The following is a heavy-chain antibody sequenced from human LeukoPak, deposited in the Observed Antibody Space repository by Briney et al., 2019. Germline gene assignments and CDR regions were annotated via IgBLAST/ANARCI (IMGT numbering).Heavy chain of an antibody. CDR3: ARDRDYSSSSSDY. J-gene: IGHJ4*02. CDR2: INPNTGGT. D-gene: IGHD6-6*01. CDR1: GYPFTNKY. Sequence: ASVKVYCKASGYPFTNKYIHWVRQAPGQGLEWMGWINPNTGGTNYAQKFQGSVTMSRDTSITTAYLELNRLTSDDTAVYYCARDRDYSSSSSDYWGQGTLVAVSS. V-gene: IGHV1-2*02.